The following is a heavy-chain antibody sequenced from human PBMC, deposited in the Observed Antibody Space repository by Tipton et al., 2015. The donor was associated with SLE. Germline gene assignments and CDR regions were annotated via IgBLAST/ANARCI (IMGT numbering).Heavy chain of an antibody. CDR2: IIPIIGIT. V-gene: IGHV1-69*17. D-gene: IGHD4-23*01. Sequence: QSGAEVKEPGSSVKVSCKASGDTFNTYAFTWVRQAPGQGLEWMGAIIPIIGITNYAQDFQGRVTMTTDTSTSTAYMEMSSLRSDDTAVYYCARGGDYGGNGDSFDIWGQGTMVTVSS. J-gene: IGHJ3*02. CDR3: ARGGDYGGNGDSFDI. CDR1: GDTFNTYA.